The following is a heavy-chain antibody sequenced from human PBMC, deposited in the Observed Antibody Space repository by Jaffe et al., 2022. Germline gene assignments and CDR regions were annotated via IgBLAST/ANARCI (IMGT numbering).Heavy chain of an antibody. CDR1: GGSFSGYY. CDR3: ARGLRVVAAADRTKGYYYYYMDV. Sequence: QVQLQQWGAGLLKPSETLSLTCAVYGGSFSGYYWSWIRQPPGKGLEWIGEINHSGSTNYNPSLKSRVTISVDTSKNQFSLKLSSVTAADTAVYYCARGLRVVAAADRTKGYYYYYMDVWGKGTTVTVSS. D-gene: IGHD6-13*01. CDR2: INHSGST. V-gene: IGHV4-34*01. J-gene: IGHJ6*03.